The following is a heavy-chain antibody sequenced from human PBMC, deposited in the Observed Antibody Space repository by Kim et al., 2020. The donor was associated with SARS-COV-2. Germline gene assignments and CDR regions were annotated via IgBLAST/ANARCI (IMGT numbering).Heavy chain of an antibody. Sequence: ASVKVSCKASGYTFTGYYMHWVRQAPGQGLEWMGWINPNSGGTNYAQKFQGRVTMTRDTSISTAYMELSRLRSDDTAVYYCARDFRPYYDSSGYYPPGAFDIWGQGTMVTVSS. J-gene: IGHJ3*02. V-gene: IGHV1-2*02. CDR2: INPNSGGT. CDR3: ARDFRPYYDSSGYYPPGAFDI. CDR1: GYTFTGYY. D-gene: IGHD3-22*01.